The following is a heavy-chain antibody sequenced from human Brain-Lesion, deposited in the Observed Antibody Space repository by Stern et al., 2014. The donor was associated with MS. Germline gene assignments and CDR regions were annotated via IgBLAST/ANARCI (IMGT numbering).Heavy chain of an antibody. Sequence: VQLVQSGAEVKKPGASVKVSCKASGYTFTGYYMHWVRQAPGQGLEWMGWINPKSGGTNYAQKFQGWVTMTRDTSINTAYMELSRLRSDDTAVNYCATYYYDSTGYNDFWGQGTLVTVSS. J-gene: IGHJ4*02. CDR3: ATYYYDSTGYNDF. CDR1: GYTFTGYY. D-gene: IGHD3-22*01. V-gene: IGHV1-2*04. CDR2: INPKSGGT.